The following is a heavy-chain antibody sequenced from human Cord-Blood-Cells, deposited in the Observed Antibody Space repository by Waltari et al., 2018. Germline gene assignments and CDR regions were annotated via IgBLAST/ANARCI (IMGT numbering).Heavy chain of an antibody. Sequence: EVRLVEDGGGLVHRGGSVIIYCGGPGFNFSHHEMNGVRHASGKRLELVSFISSIGSTIYYADSVKVPFTISRDNAKNSLYLQMNSLRAEDTAVYYCAWTVTTEDYFDYWGQGTLVTVSS. CDR2: ISSIGSTI. J-gene: IGHJ4*02. D-gene: IGHD4-17*01. V-gene: IGHV3-48*03. CDR1: GFNFSHHE. CDR3: AWTVTTEDYFDY.